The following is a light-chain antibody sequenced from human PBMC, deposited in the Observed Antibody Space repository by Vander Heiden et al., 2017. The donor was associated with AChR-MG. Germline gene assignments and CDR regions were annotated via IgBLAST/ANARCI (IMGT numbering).Light chain of an antibody. V-gene: IGLV3-21*03. J-gene: IGLJ1*01. CDR2: DDS. CDR3: QVWDSSSDHYV. Sequence: SHLLTQPPSVSVAPGKTARTTCGGNSIGSNSVHWYQQKPGQAPVVVVYDDSDRPSGIPERFSGSNSGNTATLTINRVEAGDEADYFCQVWDSSSDHYVFGTGTKVTVL. CDR1: SIGSNS.